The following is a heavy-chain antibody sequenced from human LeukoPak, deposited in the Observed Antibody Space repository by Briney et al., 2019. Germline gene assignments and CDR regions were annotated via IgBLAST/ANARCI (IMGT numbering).Heavy chain of an antibody. CDR3: AKDQGWCSGGICYPQH. V-gene: IGHV1-18*01. D-gene: IGHD2-15*01. CDR1: GYSFASYG. Sequence: ASVKVSCKASGYSFASYGITWVRQAPGQGLEWMGWITAYNGDTKYAQKFQGRLTMTTDTSTSTANMELKSLRSDDTAVYYCAKDQGWCSGGICYPQHWGQGTLVTVSS. CDR2: ITAYNGDT. J-gene: IGHJ1*01.